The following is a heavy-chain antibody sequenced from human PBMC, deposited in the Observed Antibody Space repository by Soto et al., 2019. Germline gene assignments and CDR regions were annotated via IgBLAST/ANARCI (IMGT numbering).Heavy chain of an antibody. CDR1: GGSISSYY. D-gene: IGHD5-12*01. J-gene: IGHJ6*03. Sequence: SATLSLTCTVSGGSISSYYWSWIRQPPGKGLEWIGYIYYSGSTNYNPSLKSRVTISVDTSKNQFSLKLSSVTAADTAVYYCARSGYDFDYYYYMDVWGKGTTVTVSS. CDR3: ARSGYDFDYYYYMDV. V-gene: IGHV4-59*01. CDR2: IYYSGST.